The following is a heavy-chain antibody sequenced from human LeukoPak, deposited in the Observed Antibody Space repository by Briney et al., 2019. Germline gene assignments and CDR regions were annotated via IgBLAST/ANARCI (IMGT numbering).Heavy chain of an antibody. V-gene: IGHV4-31*03. D-gene: IGHD6-13*01. CDR1: GGSISSGDYY. CDR2: IPKGGST. Sequence: PSQTLSLTCTVSGGSISSGDYYWSWIRQHPGKGLEWIGYIPKGGSTYYNPSLKSRVTISLDTSKNQFSLRLSSVTAADTAVYYCARAHIAAAGTPCFDYWGQGTLVTVSS. J-gene: IGHJ4*01. CDR3: ARAHIAAAGTPCFDY.